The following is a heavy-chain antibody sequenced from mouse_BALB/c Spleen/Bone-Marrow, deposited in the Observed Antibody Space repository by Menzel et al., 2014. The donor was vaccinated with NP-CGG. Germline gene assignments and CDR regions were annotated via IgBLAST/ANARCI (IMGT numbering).Heavy chain of an antibody. CDR3: ARGDYRSYYFDY. CDR2: INPGSGGT. CDR1: GYAFTNYL. V-gene: IGHV1-54*01. Sequence: VQLQQSGAELVRPGTSVKVSCKASGYAFTNYLIEWVKQRPGQGLEWIGVINPGSGGTNYNEKFKGKATLTADKSSSTTYMQLSSLRSDDSAVYFCARGDYRSYYFDYWGQGTPLTVSS. J-gene: IGHJ2*01. D-gene: IGHD2-14*01.